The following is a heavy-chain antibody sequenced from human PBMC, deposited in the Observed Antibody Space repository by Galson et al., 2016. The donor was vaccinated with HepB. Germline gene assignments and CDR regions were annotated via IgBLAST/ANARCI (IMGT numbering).Heavy chain of an antibody. CDR3: ARTYSSRPAYYYDYGMDV. D-gene: IGHD6-13*01. V-gene: IGHV4-59*01. J-gene: IGHJ6*02. CDR2: IYYSGST. CDR1: GGSISSYS. Sequence: SETLSLTCAVSGGSISSYSWSWIRQPPGKGLEWIGYIYYSGSTNYNPSLKSRVTISVDTSKNQFSLKLSSVTAADTAVYYCARTYSSRPAYYYDYGMDVWGQGTTVTVSS.